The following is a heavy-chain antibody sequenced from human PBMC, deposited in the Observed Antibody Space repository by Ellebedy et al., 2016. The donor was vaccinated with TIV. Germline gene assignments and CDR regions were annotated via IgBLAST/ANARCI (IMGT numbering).Heavy chain of an antibody. V-gene: IGHV1-46*01. D-gene: IGHD4-17*01. Sequence: ASVKVSXXASGYTFTAYYIHWVRQAPGQGLEWMGIINPSGGSTNYAQKFQGSASMTRDTSTNTAYMELSSLRSEDTAVYYCAREGVGHDYGDYDYYYYYGMDVWGQGTTVTVSS. CDR2: INPSGGST. CDR1: GYTFTAYY. CDR3: AREGVGHDYGDYDYYYYYGMDV. J-gene: IGHJ6*02.